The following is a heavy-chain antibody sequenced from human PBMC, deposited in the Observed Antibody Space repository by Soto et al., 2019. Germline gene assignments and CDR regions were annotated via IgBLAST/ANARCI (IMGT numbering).Heavy chain of an antibody. Sequence: GGSLRLSCAASGFTFSDYYMSWIRQAPGKGLEWVSAISGSGGSTYYADSVKGRFTISRDNAKNSLYLEMNSLRAEDTAVYYCARESEDLTSNFDYWGQGTLVTVSS. J-gene: IGHJ4*02. CDR2: ISGSGGST. V-gene: IGHV3-11*04. CDR1: GFTFSDYY. CDR3: ARESEDLTSNFDY.